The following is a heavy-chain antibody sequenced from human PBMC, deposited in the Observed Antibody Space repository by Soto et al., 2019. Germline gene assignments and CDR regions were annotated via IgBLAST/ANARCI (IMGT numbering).Heavy chain of an antibody. CDR3: ARGIWVRGIIGFNWFDP. CDR1: GGSIPSGGDN. J-gene: IGHJ5*02. V-gene: IGHV4-31*03. D-gene: IGHD3-10*01. CDR2: FYYGGIT. Sequence: SETLSLTCSETGGSIPSGGDNWKWIRQHPWLGLEWIGYFYYGGITYYNPSLKSRITLSLDTSKNQFSLKLSSATAAVTAIYYCARGIWVRGIIGFNWFDPWGQGTLVTVS.